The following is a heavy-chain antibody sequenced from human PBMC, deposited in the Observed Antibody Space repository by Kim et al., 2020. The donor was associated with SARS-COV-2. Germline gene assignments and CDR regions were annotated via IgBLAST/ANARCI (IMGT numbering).Heavy chain of an antibody. CDR3: AKGSGLGSEQWLVQGL. D-gene: IGHD6-19*01. J-gene: IGHJ4*02. CDR2: ISGSGSMK. CDR1: GFSLSSYA. V-gene: IGHV3-23*01. Sequence: GGSLRLSCAASGFSLSSYAMNWVRQAPGRGLEWVSTISGSGSMKYYANSVNGRFSISRDNSNNMVYLQMSSLRGDDTAVFYCAKGSGLGSEQWLVQGLWGQGNLVTVSS.